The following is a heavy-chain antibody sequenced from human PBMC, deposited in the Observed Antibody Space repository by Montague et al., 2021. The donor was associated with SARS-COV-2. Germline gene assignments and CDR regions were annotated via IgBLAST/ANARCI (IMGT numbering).Heavy chain of an antibody. J-gene: IGHJ4*02. CDR2: IYHTGIT. D-gene: IGHD3-10*01. CDR3: VRVAWFGELSLADY. V-gene: IGHV4-39*07. CDR1: GDSISSTVYY. Sequence: SETLSLTCTVAGDSISSTVYYWGWMRQPPGKRLEWIGTIYHTGITHYNPCLKSRVTLSVDTSKNQLSLNVTSVTAADTAVYFCVRVAWFGELSLADYWGQGTLVAVSS.